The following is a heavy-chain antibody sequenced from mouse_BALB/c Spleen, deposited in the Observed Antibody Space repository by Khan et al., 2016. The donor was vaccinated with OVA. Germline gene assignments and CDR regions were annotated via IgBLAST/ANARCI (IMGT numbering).Heavy chain of an antibody. CDR3: ARMARTIN. CDR1: GFTFSSYG. J-gene: IGHJ2*01. V-gene: IGHV5-6-3*01. CDR2: INSNGGST. Sequence: EVQLVESGGGLVQPGGSLKLSCAASGFTFSSYGMSGVRQTPDKRLELVATINSNGGSTYYPDSVKGRFPFSRENAKNTLYLQMSSLKSEDTAMYYCARMARTINWGQGTTLTVSS.